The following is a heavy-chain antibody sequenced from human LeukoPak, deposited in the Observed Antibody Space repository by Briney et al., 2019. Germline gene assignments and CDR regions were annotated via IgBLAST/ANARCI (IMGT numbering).Heavy chain of an antibody. CDR2: IYSGGST. CDR1: GFTVSSNY. J-gene: IGHJ4*02. Sequence: PGGSLRLSCAASGFTVSSNYMSWVRQAPGKGLEWVSVIYSGGSTYYADSVKGRFTISRDNSKNTLYLQMNSLRAEDTAVYYCAKAFEGTESGSYYDYWGQGTLVTVSS. V-gene: IGHV3-53*05. CDR3: AKAFEGTESGSYYDY. D-gene: IGHD1-26*01.